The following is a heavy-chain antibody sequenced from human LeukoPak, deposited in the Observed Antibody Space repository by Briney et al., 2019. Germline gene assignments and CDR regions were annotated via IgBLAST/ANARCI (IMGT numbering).Heavy chain of an antibody. Sequence: GGSLRLSCVASGFTYSSYSMNWVRQAPGKGLEWVSYISSSSSTIYYADSVKGRFTISRDNAKNSLYLQMNSLRAEDTAVYYCARDRGSDSSGWPPYYFDYWGQGTLVTVSS. D-gene: IGHD6-19*01. CDR1: GFTYSSYS. J-gene: IGHJ4*02. CDR2: ISSSSSTI. V-gene: IGHV3-48*01. CDR3: ARDRGSDSSGWPPYYFDY.